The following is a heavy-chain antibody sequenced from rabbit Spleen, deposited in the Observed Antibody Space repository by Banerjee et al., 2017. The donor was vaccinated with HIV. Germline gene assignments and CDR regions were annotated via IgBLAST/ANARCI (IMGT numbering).Heavy chain of an antibody. CDR2: IDPVFGSA. V-gene: IGHV1S7*01. J-gene: IGHJ4*01. Sequence: QLVESGGGLVQPGGSLKLSCKASGFDFGTYYMSWVRQAPGKGLEWIGYIDPVFGSAYYASWVNGRFTIPRHNAQNTLYLQLDSLTAADTATYFCLRDRANIGGDYGPYYFDLWGPGTLVTVS. D-gene: IGHD2-1*01. CDR1: GFDFGTYY. CDR3: LRDRANIGGDYGPYYFDL.